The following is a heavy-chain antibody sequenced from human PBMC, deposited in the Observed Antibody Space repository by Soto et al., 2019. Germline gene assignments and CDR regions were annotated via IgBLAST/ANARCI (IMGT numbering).Heavy chain of an antibody. CDR3: ASESQPTLRYFDWSPPDY. Sequence: RLSCATSGFTFSTYSMNWVRQAPGKGLEWVSSISSSSSYIYYADSVKGRFTISRDNAKNSLYLQMSSLRAEDTAVYYCASESQPTLRYFDWSPPDYWGRGTLVAVSS. V-gene: IGHV3-21*01. CDR2: ISSSSSYI. J-gene: IGHJ4*02. D-gene: IGHD3-9*01. CDR1: GFTFSTYS.